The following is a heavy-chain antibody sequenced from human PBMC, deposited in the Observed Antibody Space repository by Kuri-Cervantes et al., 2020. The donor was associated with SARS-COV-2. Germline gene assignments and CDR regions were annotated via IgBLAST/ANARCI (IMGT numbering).Heavy chain of an antibody. CDR3: ARKVVVDAFDI. CDR2: IYWNDDK. CDR1: GFSLSTSRVG. V-gene: IGHV2-5*01. J-gene: IGHJ3*02. Sequence: SGPTLVKPTQTLTLTCTFSGFSLSTSRVGVGWIRQPPGKALEWLALIYWNDDKRYSPSLKSRLTITKDTSKNQVVLTMTNMDPVDTATYYCARKVVVDAFDIWGQGTMVTVSS. D-gene: IGHD3-22*01.